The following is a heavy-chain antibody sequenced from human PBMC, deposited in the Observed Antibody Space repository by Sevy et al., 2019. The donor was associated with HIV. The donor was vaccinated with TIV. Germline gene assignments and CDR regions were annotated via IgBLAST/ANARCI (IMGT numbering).Heavy chain of an antibody. J-gene: IGHJ4*02. CDR3: GRAIFAAGSY. V-gene: IGHV3-7*04. CDR2: IKEDGSMI. CDR1: GFSFSSYW. Sequence: GGSLRLSCEASGFSFSSYWMSWVRQAPGKGLEWVANIKEDGSMIYYVDSVKGRFTISRDNAKNSVYLQMTSLRAEDAGVYCCGRAIFAAGSYWGQGTLVTVSS. D-gene: IGHD3-10*01.